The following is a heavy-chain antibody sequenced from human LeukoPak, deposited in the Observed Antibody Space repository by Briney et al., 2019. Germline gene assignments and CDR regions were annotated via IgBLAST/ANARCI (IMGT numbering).Heavy chain of an antibody. CDR1: GYTFSNYY. J-gene: IGHJ4*02. Sequence: ASVKVSCKASGYTFSNYYMHWVRQAPGQGLEWMGWINPNSGGTNFAQNFQGRVTMTRDTSMSTAYMELSGLRSDDTAVYYCARQNGYHPDYWGPGTLVTVAS. D-gene: IGHD5-24*01. V-gene: IGHV1-2*02. CDR3: ARQNGYHPDY. CDR2: INPNSGGT.